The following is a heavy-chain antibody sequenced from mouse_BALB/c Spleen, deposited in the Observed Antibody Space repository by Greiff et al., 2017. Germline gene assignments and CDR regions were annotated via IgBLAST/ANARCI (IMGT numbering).Heavy chain of an antibody. D-gene: IGHD1-1*01. CDR2: ISSGGST. J-gene: IGHJ4*01. V-gene: IGHV5-6-5*01. CDR3: AREENYYGSYYAMDY. Sequence: DVQLQESGGGLVKPGGSLKLSCAASGFTFSSYAMSWVRQTPEKRLEWVASISSGGSTYYPDSVKGRFTISRDNARNILYLQMSSLRSEDTAMYYCAREENYYGSYYAMDYWGQGTSVTVSS. CDR1: GFTFSSYA.